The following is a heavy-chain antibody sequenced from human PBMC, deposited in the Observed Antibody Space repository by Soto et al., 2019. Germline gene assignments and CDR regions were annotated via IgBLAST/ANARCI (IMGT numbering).Heavy chain of an antibody. CDR1: GYTFINYY. Sequence: QVHLVQSGAEVKKPGASVKVSCKASGYTFINYYIHWVRQAPGHGLEWMAIINPTGGSTNYAQKFQGRITSTMDTSTSTVYMELSSLTSEDTAMYYCASHLSSVDVWGQGTLVTVSS. J-gene: IGHJ4*02. D-gene: IGHD6-6*01. CDR3: ASHLSSVDV. CDR2: INPTGGST. V-gene: IGHV1-46*01.